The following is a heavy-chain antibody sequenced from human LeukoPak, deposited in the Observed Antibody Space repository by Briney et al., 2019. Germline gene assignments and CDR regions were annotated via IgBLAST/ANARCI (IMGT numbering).Heavy chain of an antibody. CDR2: INHSGST. CDR1: GVSFSGYY. CDR3: ARRRYGDYFIHVRYCYYMDV. V-gene: IGHV4-34*01. Sequence: SETLSLTCAVYGVSFSGYYLSWIRQPPGKGLEWIGEINHSGSTKYNPSPRSRVTISLSTYKNQFSITLSSVTSADPAVYYCARRRYGDYFIHVRYCYYMDVWGKGTT. J-gene: IGHJ6*03. D-gene: IGHD4-17*01.